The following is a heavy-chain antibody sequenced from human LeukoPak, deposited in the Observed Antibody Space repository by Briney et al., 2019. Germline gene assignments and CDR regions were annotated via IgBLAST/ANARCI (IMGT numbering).Heavy chain of an antibody. V-gene: IGHV3-23*01. CDR1: GFTFSSYA. D-gene: IGHD1-26*01. CDR2: ISGSGDST. CDR3: AKTGRVGATIMDYFGY. Sequence: PGGSLRLSCAASGFTFSSYAMSWVRQAPGKGLEWVSAISGSGDSTYYADSVKGRFTISRDNSKNTLYLQMNSLRAEDTAVYYCAKTGRVGATIMDYFGYWGQGTLVTVSS. J-gene: IGHJ4*02.